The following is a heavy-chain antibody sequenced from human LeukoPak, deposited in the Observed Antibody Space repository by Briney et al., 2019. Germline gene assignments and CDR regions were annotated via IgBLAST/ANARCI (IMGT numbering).Heavy chain of an antibody. CDR1: GFIFSSYS. CDR2: ISSSGSTI. J-gene: IGHJ4*02. V-gene: IGHV3-48*01. Sequence: PGGSLRLSCAASGFIFSSYSMNWVRQAPGKGLEWVSNISSSGSTIYYADSVKGRFTISRDNAKNSLYLQMNSLRAEDTAVYYCAVLTYQLLDYYFDYWGQGTLVTVSS. D-gene: IGHD2-2*01. CDR3: AVLTYQLLDYYFDY.